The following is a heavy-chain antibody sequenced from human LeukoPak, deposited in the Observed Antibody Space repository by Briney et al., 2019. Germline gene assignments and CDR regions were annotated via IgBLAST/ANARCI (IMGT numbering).Heavy chain of an antibody. CDR2: ISSSSSTI. V-gene: IGHV3-48*04. CDR3: ARDLLITMVRGVIDYYYGMDV. Sequence: GGSLRLSCAASGFTFSSYGMHWVRQAPGKGLEWVSYISSSSSTIYYADSVKGRFTISRDNAKNSLYLQMNSLRAEDTAVYYCARDLLITMVRGVIDYYYGMDVWGQGTTVTVSS. CDR1: GFTFSSYG. D-gene: IGHD3-10*01. J-gene: IGHJ6*02.